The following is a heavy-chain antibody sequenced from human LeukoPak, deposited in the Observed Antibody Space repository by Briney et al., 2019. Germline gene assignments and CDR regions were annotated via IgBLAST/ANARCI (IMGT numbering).Heavy chain of an antibody. Sequence: GESLKISCKGSGYSFSSYWIGWVRQMPGKGLEWMGIIYPGDSDTRYSPSFQGQVTISADRSVSTAYLQWSSLKASGTAMYYCARQRYCSTTSCSFYFDYWGQGTLVTVSS. CDR3: ARQRYCSTTSCSFYFDY. CDR2: IYPGDSDT. D-gene: IGHD2-2*01. J-gene: IGHJ4*02. CDR1: GYSFSSYW. V-gene: IGHV5-51*01.